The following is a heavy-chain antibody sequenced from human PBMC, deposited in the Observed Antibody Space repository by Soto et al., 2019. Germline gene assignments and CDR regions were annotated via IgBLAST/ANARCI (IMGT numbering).Heavy chain of an antibody. CDR1: GGSFSGYY. CDR3: ARLVSSWYRGYYYYYYMDV. V-gene: IGHV4-34*01. CDR2: INHSGST. Sequence: SETLSLTCAVYGGSFSGYYWSWIRQPPGKGLEWIGEINHSGSTNYNPSLKSRVTISVDTSKNQFSLKLSSVTAADTAVYYCARLVSSWYRGYYYYYYMDVWGKGTTVTVSS. J-gene: IGHJ6*03. D-gene: IGHD6-13*01.